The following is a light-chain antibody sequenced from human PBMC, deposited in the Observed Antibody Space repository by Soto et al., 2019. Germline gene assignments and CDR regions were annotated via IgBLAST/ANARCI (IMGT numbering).Light chain of an antibody. V-gene: IGKV1-27*01. Sequence: DIQMTQSPSSLSASVGDRVTITCRASQGISNYLAWYQQKPGKVPKLLIYAASTLESGVPSRFSGSGSGTEFTLTISSLESEDVATYYCQKYNSAPLAFGQGTKVEIK. CDR2: AAS. CDR3: QKYNSAPLA. CDR1: QGISNY. J-gene: IGKJ1*01.